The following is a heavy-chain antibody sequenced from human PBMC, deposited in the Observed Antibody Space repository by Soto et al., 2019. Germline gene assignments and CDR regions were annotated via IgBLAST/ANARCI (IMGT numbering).Heavy chain of an antibody. CDR2: ISGSGGST. CDR3: AKDAPLRFEIYYYYYGMDV. CDR1: GFTFSSYA. Sequence: GGSLRLSSAASGFTFSSYAMSWVRQAPGKGLEWVSAISGSGGSTYYADSVKGRFTISRDNSKNTLYLQMSSLRAEDTAVYYCAKDAPLRFEIYYYYYGMDVWGQGTTVTVSS. D-gene: IGHD3-16*01. V-gene: IGHV3-23*01. J-gene: IGHJ6*02.